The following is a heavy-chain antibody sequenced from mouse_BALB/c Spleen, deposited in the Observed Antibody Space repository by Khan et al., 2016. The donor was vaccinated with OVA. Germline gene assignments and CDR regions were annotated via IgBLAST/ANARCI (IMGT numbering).Heavy chain of an antibody. Sequence: VRLQQSGPELVKPGASVKIPCKASGYTFTDYNMDWVKQSHGKSLEWIGDINPNNGGTIYNQKFKGKATLTVEKSSNTAYMELRSLASEDTAVYYCARLGYGTFGYWGQGTLVTVSA. CDR3: ARLGYGTFGY. CDR2: INPNNGGT. D-gene: IGHD1-1*01. CDR1: GYTFTDYN. V-gene: IGHV1-18*01. J-gene: IGHJ3*01.